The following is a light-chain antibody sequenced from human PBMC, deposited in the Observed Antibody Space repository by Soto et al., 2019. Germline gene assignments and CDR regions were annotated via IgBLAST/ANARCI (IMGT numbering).Light chain of an antibody. CDR1: QNIYTW. CDR2: KAS. V-gene: IGKV1-5*03. J-gene: IGKJ1*01. CDR3: QQYERYST. Sequence: DIQMTQSPSTLSGSVGDIVTITCRASQNIYTWLAWYQQKPGIAPKLLIHKASTLESGVPSRFSGSGFGTEFTPTISGLQPEDSATYYCQQYERYSTFGQGTKVDI.